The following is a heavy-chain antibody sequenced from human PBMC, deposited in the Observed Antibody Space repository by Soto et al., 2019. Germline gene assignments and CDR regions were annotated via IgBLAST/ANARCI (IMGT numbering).Heavy chain of an antibody. V-gene: IGHV3-23*01. CDR2: ISDRGDTT. CDR3: AKDKPGTASFDY. CDR1: GFTISSNA. D-gene: IGHD1-1*01. J-gene: IGHJ4*02. Sequence: GGSLRLSCAASGFTISSNAMYWVRQAPGKGLEWVSGISDRGDTTHYADSVKGRFTISRDTSKNTLYLQLNTLRADDTAVYYCAKDKPGTASFDYWGQGTLVTVSS.